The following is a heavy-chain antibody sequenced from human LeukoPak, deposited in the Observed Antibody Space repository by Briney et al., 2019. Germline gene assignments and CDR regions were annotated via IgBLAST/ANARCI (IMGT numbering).Heavy chain of an antibody. D-gene: IGHD2-8*01. CDR2: ISSSSSYI. V-gene: IGHV3-21*01. CDR1: GFTFSSYS. J-gene: IGHJ4*02. CDR3: ARVRPYCTNGVCYLDY. Sequence: GGSLRLSCAASGFTFSSYSMNWVRQAPGKGLEWVSSISSSSSYIYYADSVKGRFTISRDNAKNSLYLQMNSLRAEDTAVYYCARVRPYCTNGVCYLDYWGQRTLVTVSS.